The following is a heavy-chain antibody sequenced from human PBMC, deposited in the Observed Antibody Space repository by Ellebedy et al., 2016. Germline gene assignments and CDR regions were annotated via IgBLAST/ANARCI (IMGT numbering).Heavy chain of an antibody. CDR2: IGGSGGST. J-gene: IGHJ4*02. D-gene: IGHD3-3*01. CDR1: EFTFSTYA. V-gene: IGHV3-23*01. CDR3: ASGFWSGPRGY. Sequence: GGSLRLSXVGSEFTFSTYAMSWVRQAPGKGLEWVSGIGGSGGSTYYADSVKGRFTISRDNSKSTLYLQMNSLRAEDTAVYYCASGFWSGPRGYWGQGTLVTVSS.